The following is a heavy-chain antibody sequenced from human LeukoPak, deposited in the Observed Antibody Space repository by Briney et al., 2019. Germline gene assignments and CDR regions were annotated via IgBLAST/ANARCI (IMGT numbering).Heavy chain of an antibody. CDR3: ARDQGGSDSFDI. J-gene: IGHJ3*02. Sequence: PGGSLRLSRAASGFSFRTYAVHWVRQAPGKGLEWLAVISDEGSDKYYGASVKGRFAISRDNYRNTLYLHMSSLRPEDTAVYYCARDQGGSDSFDIWGQGTLVIVSS. CDR2: ISDEGSDK. D-gene: IGHD5-12*01. CDR1: GFSFRTYA. V-gene: IGHV3-30*09.